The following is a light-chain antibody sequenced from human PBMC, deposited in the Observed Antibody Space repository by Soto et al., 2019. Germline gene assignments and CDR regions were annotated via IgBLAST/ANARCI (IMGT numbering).Light chain of an antibody. CDR3: QQYNNWPGT. CDR1: QSVSSN. V-gene: IGKV3-15*01. Sequence: EIVMTQSTATLSVSPGESATLSCRASQSVSSNLAWYQQKPGQAPRLLIYGASTRATGIPARFSGSGSGTEFTLTISSLQSEDFAVYYCQQYNNWPGTFGQGTKV. J-gene: IGKJ1*01. CDR2: GAS.